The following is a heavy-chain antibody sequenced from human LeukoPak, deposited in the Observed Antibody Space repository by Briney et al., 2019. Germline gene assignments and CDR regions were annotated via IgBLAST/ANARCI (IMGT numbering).Heavy chain of an antibody. CDR2: IFYSGTT. Sequence: PSETLSLTCTVSGGSISSYYWSWIRQPPGKGLEWIGTIFYSGTTNYNPSLKSRVTMSVDTSKNQFSLKLSSVTAADTAVYYCARDRYYYDSSGYYLSYWGQGTLVTVSS. CDR3: ARDRYYYDSSGYYLSY. CDR1: GGSISSYY. V-gene: IGHV4-59*12. D-gene: IGHD3-22*01. J-gene: IGHJ4*02.